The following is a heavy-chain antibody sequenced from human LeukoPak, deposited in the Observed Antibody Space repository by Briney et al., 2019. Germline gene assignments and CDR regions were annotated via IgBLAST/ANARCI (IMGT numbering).Heavy chain of an antibody. Sequence: SQTLSLTCAVSGYSISSGYYWGWIRQPPGKGLEWIGSIYHSGSTYYNPSLKSRVTISVDTSKNQFSLKLSSVTAADTAVYYRARTQLWFGFDYWGQGTLVTVSS. V-gene: IGHV4-38-2*01. CDR2: IYHSGST. CDR3: ARTQLWFGFDY. D-gene: IGHD3-10*01. CDR1: GYSISSGYY. J-gene: IGHJ4*02.